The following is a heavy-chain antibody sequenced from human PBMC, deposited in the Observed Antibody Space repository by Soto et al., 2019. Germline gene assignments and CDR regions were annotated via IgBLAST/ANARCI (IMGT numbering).Heavy chain of an antibody. J-gene: IGHJ4*02. CDR3: ARGVGSSPPRY. D-gene: IGHD1-26*01. CDR2: IYDSGSP. CDR1: GGSISVYY. Sequence: PSETLSLTCTISGGSISVYYWRWIRQPPGQALEWIGYIYDSGSPYYNPSLRSRVIISADTSKNQISLKLTSATAADTAVYYCARGVGSSPPRYWGRGTLVTVSS. V-gene: IGHV4-59*01.